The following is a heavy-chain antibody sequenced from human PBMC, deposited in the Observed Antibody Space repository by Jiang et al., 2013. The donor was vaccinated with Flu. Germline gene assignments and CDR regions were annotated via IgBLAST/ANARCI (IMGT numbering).Heavy chain of an antibody. Sequence: RLSCAASGFTFSRYGMHWVRQAPGKGLEWVAIIWYDGSKKFYTDSVTGRFTISRDNSNNTVYLQMDSLRAEDTAVYYCARDNDADWYFDLWGRGTLVTVSS. CDR2: IWYDGSKK. CDR1: GFTFSRYG. J-gene: IGHJ2*01. D-gene: IGHD1-1*01. V-gene: IGHV3-33*01. CDR3: ARDNDADWYFDL.